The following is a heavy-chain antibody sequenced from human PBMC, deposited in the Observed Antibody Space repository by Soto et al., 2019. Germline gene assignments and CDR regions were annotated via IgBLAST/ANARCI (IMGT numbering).Heavy chain of an antibody. CDR1: GFTFSSYA. CDR3: VTYYDFWSGYHHY. CDR2: ISSNGGST. Sequence: VGSLRLSCSASGFTFSSYAMHWVRQAPGKGLEYVSAISSNGGSTYYADSVKGRLTISRDNSKNTLYLQMSSLRAEDTAVYYCVTYYDFWSGYHHYWGQGTLVTVSS. V-gene: IGHV3-64D*06. J-gene: IGHJ4*02. D-gene: IGHD3-3*01.